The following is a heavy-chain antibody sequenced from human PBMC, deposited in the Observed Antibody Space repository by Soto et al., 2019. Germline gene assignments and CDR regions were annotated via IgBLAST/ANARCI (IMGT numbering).Heavy chain of an antibody. Sequence: QVQLVQSGAEVKKPGASVKVSCKASGYTFTSYAMHWVRQAPGQRLEWMGWINAGNGNTKYSQKFQGRVTITRDTSASTAYMELSSLRSEDTAVYYCARAEFNWAESDAFDIWGQGTMVTVSS. CDR2: INAGNGNT. V-gene: IGHV1-3*01. CDR3: ARAEFNWAESDAFDI. CDR1: GYTFTSYA. D-gene: IGHD3-16*01. J-gene: IGHJ3*02.